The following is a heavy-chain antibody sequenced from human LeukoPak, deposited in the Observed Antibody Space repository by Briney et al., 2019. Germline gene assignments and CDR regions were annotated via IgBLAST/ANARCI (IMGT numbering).Heavy chain of an antibody. CDR3: ARVDFWSGSLGSLPDY. V-gene: IGHV1-18*01. J-gene: IGHJ4*02. CDR2: ISADNGNT. CDR1: GYNFSKYG. D-gene: IGHD3-3*01. Sequence: ASVKVSCKASGYNFSKYGFSWVRQTPGQGLEWLGWISADNGNTDYAQKLQGRVTMTTDTSTSTAYMELRSLRSDDTAVYYCARVDFWSGSLGSLPDYWGQGTLVTVSS.